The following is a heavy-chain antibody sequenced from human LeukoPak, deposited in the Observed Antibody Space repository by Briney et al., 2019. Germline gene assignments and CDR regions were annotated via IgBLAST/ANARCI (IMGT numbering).Heavy chain of an antibody. CDR3: ARDLSIAAPGTDFDY. CDR2: INPNSGGT. CDR1: GYTFTGYS. V-gene: IGHV1-2*02. D-gene: IGHD6-13*01. J-gene: IGHJ4*02. Sequence: ASVKDSCKASGYTFTGYSVHWVRQAPGQGLEWMGWINPNSGGTKYALKFQGRVTMTRDTSISTAYMELSRLTSDDTAVYYCARDLSIAAPGTDFDYWGQGTLVTVSS.